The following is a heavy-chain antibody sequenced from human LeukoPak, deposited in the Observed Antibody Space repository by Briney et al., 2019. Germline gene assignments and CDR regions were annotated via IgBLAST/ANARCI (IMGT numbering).Heavy chain of an antibody. V-gene: IGHV4-39*07. CDR1: DGSISSSSYY. J-gene: IGHJ3*02. D-gene: IGHD3-22*01. Sequence: PSETLSLTCTVSDGSISSSSYYWGWIRQPPGKGLEWIGSIYYSGSTYYNASLKSRVTISVDKSKNQFSLKLSSVTAADTAVYYCARVWYYYDSSGYYSGAFDIWGQGKMVTVSS. CDR2: IYYSGST. CDR3: ARVWYYYDSSGYYSGAFDI.